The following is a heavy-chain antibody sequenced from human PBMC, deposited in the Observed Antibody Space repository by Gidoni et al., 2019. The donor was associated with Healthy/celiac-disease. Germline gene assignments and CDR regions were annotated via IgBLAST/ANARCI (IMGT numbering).Heavy chain of an antibody. CDR2: IWYDGSNK. J-gene: IGHJ3*02. Sequence: QVQLVESGGGVVQPGRSLRLSCAASGFPFSSYGMHWVRQAPGKGLEWVAVIWYDGSNKYYADSVKGRFTISRDNSKNTLYLQMNSLRAEDTAVYYCARDSGYSSTRGAFDIWGQGTMVTVSS. CDR3: ARDSGYSSTRGAFDI. V-gene: IGHV3-33*01. D-gene: IGHD6-13*01. CDR1: GFPFSSYG.